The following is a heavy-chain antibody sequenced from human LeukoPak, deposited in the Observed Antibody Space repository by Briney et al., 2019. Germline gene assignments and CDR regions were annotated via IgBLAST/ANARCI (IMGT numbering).Heavy chain of an antibody. J-gene: IGHJ4*02. V-gene: IGHV4-30-2*01. CDR1: GGSISSGGYS. Sequence: SETLSLTCAVSGGSISSGGYSWSWIRQPPGKGLEWIGYIYHSGSTYYNPSLKSRVTISVDRSKNQFSLKLSSVTAADTAVYYCARGGDTAGLDYWGQGTLVTVSS. D-gene: IGHD5-18*01. CDR2: IYHSGST. CDR3: ARGGDTAGLDY.